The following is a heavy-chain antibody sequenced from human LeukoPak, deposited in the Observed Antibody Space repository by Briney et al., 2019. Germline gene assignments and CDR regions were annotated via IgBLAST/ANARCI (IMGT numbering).Heavy chain of an antibody. CDR3: ARDRQSGSPDY. J-gene: IGHJ4*02. V-gene: IGHV1-2*02. D-gene: IGHD1-26*01. Sequence: ASVKVSCKASGYTFIGYYIHWVRQAPGQGLEWMGWINPNSGGTNYAQKFQGRVTMTRDTSISTAYMELSRLRSDDTAVYYCARDRQSGSPDYWGQGTLVTVSS. CDR1: GYTFIGYY. CDR2: INPNSGGT.